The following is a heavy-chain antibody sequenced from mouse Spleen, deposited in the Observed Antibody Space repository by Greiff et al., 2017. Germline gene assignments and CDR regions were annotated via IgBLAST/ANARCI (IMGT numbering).Heavy chain of an antibody. CDR3: TREGTGHWYFDV. CDR1: GYTFTDYE. D-gene: IGHD4-1*01. J-gene: IGHJ1*03. CDR2: IDPETGGT. V-gene: IGHV1-15*01. Sequence: QVQLKESGAELVRPGASVTLSCKASGYTFTDYEMHWVKQTPVHGLEWIGAIDPETGGTAYNQKFKGKAILTADKSSSTAYMELRSLTSEDSAVYYCTREGTGHWYFDVWGTGTTVTVSS.